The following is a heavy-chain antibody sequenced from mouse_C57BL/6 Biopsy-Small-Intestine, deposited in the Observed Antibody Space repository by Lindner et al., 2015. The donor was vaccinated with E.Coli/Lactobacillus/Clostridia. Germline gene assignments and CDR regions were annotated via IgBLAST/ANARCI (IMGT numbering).Heavy chain of an antibody. D-gene: IGHD3-3*01. CDR1: GYAFTNYL. J-gene: IGHJ2*01. Sequence: VQLQESGAELVRPGTSVKVSCKASGYAFTNYLIEWIKQRPGQGLEWIGLIYPGSGDIKYNEKFKGKATLTADKSSRTAYMQLSSLTSEDSAVYFCTRGTRDYWGQGTTLTVSS. CDR2: IYPGSGDI. V-gene: IGHV1-54*01. CDR3: TRGTRDY.